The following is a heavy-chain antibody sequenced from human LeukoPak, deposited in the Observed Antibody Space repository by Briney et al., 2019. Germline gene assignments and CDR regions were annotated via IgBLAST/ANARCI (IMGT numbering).Heavy chain of an antibody. J-gene: IGHJ4*02. Sequence: PSETLSLTRAVYGGSFSGYYWSWIRQPPGKGLEWIGEINHSGSTNYNPSLKSRVTISVDTSKNQFSLKLSSVTAADTAVYYCARTYYDFWSGYLYYFDYWGQGTLVTVSS. CDR2: INHSGST. D-gene: IGHD3-3*01. CDR1: GGSFSGYY. V-gene: IGHV4-34*01. CDR3: ARTYYDFWSGYLYYFDY.